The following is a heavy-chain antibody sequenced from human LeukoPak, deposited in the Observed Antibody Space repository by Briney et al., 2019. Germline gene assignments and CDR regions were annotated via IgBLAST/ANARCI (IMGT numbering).Heavy chain of an antibody. CDR1: GGSFSGYY. Sequence: SETLSLTCAVYGGSFSGYYWSWIRQPPGKGLEWIGEINHSGSTNYNPSLKSQVTISVDTSKNQFSLKLSSVTAADTAVYYCARGRSYFWSGYSSYFDYWGQGTLVTVSS. CDR3: ARGRSYFWSGYSSYFDY. D-gene: IGHD3-3*01. CDR2: INHSGST. J-gene: IGHJ4*02. V-gene: IGHV4-34*01.